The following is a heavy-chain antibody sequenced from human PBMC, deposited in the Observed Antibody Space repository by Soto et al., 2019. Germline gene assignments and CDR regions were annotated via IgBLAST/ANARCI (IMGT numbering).Heavy chain of an antibody. Sequence: SETLSLTCSVYGGSFSDYYWSWIRQPPGKGLEWIGEINHSGSTNYNPSLKSRVTISVHTSKNQFSLKLSSVTAADKAVYYCARARKGSGSDYYYHYGMDVWGKGTTVTVSS. CDR1: GGSFSDYY. J-gene: IGHJ6*04. CDR2: INHSGST. CDR3: ARARKGSGSDYYYHYGMDV. D-gene: IGHD3-3*01. V-gene: IGHV4-34*01.